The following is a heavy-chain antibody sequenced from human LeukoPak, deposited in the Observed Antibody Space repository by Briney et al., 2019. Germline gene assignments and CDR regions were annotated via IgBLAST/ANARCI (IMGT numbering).Heavy chain of an antibody. CDR3: ARGYLSDIVVVPAAFDY. J-gene: IGHJ4*02. D-gene: IGHD2-2*01. CDR1: GYTLTSYG. Sequence: ASVKVSCKASGYTLTSYGISWVRQAPGQGLEWMGWISAYNGNTNYAQKLQGRVTMTTDTSTSTAYMELRSLRSDDTAVYYCARGYLSDIVVVPAAFDYWGQGTLVTVSS. V-gene: IGHV1-18*01. CDR2: ISAYNGNT.